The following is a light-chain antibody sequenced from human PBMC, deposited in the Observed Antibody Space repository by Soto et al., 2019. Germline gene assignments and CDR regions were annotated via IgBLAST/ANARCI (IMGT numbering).Light chain of an antibody. Sequence: EIVMTQSPGTLSVSPGERATLSCRASQSVTSNLAWYQQKPGQAPRLLIYGASTRASGIPARFSGTGSGTEFTLTISSLQSEDFAVYYCQKYHYWPRTFGQGTKVELK. CDR2: GAS. V-gene: IGKV3-15*01. CDR3: QKYHYWPRT. J-gene: IGKJ1*01. CDR1: QSVTSN.